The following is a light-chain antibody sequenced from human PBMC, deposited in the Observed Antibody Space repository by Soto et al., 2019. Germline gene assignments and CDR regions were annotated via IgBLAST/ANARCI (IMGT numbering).Light chain of an antibody. CDR3: SSYTSRNTLI. J-gene: IGLJ2*01. Sequence: QSVLTQPVSVSGSPGQFITISCTGTSSDVGGYNYVSWYQQHPGKVPKLLIYDVSNRPSGVSDRFSGSKSGNTASLAISGLQAEDEADYYCSSYTSRNTLIFGGGTNSPS. CDR1: SSDVGGYNY. CDR2: DVS. V-gene: IGLV2-14*01.